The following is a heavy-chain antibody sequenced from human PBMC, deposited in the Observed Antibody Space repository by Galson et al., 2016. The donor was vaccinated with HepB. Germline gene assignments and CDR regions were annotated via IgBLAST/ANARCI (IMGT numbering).Heavy chain of an antibody. V-gene: IGHV3-48*02. D-gene: IGHD1-14*01. CDR3: ARDGNHGYDMDY. Sequence: SLRLSCAASGFTFSGYNMDWVRQAPGKGPEWVSYISSGSSAIYYADSVKGRFTISRDNAKNSLYLQMNSLRDEDTAIYFCARDGNHGYDMDYWGQGTLVTVSS. CDR2: ISSGSSAI. J-gene: IGHJ4*02. CDR1: GFTFSGYN.